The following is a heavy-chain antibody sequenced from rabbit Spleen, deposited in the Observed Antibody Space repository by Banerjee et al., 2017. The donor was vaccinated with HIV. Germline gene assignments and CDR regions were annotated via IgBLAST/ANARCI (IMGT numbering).Heavy chain of an antibody. Sequence: QEQLVESGGGLVKPEGSLTLACKASGFSFSDRDVMCWVRQAPGKGLQWIACINTYTGKPVYATWPKGRFTISTTSPTTVTLQMTSLTAADTATYLCARDLVGVIGWNFNLWGPGTLVTVS. D-gene: IGHD1-1*01. J-gene: IGHJ4*01. CDR3: ARDLVGVIGWNFNL. CDR1: GFSFSDRDV. CDR2: INTYTGKP. V-gene: IGHV1S45*01.